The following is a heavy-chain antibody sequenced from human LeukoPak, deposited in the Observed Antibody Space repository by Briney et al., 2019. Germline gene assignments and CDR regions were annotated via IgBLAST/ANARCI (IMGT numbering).Heavy chain of an antibody. J-gene: IGHJ5*02. D-gene: IGHD2-2*01. V-gene: IGHV1-3*01. CDR2: INAGNGNT. CDR1: GYTFTSYA. Sequence: GASVKVSCKASGYTFTSYAMHWVRQAPGQRLEWMGWINAGNGNTKYSQKFQGRVTITRDTSASTAYMELSSLRSEDTAVYYCARSYCSSTSCPPRWFDHWGQGTLVTVSS. CDR3: ARSYCSSTSCPPRWFDH.